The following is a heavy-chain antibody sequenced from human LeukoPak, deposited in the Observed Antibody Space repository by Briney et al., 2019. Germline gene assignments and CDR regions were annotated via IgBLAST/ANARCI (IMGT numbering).Heavy chain of an antibody. D-gene: IGHD1-1*01. Sequence: PSETLSLTCTVSGGSISSSSYYWDWIRQPPGKGLEWIGSIYYSGSTYYNPSLKSRVTISVDTSKNQSSLKLSSVTAADTAVYYCARSLSTTGLRWGQGTLVTVSS. CDR1: GGSISSSSYY. CDR2: IYYSGST. V-gene: IGHV4-39*01. J-gene: IGHJ4*02. CDR3: ARSLSTTGLR.